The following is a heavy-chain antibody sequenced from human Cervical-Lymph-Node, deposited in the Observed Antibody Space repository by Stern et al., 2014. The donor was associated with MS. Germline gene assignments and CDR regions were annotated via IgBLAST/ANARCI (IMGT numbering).Heavy chain of an antibody. Sequence: QVQLQESGPGLVKPSETLSLTCAVSGDSISSYTHYWAWIRQPPGKGLEWIGSGYYSGATYNTPPLKSPCTITVDTPKNHSSLCLNSVTAADTAVYYCAKHACTGAACPFDLWGQGTLVTVSS. D-gene: IGHD2-8*02. CDR1: GDSISSYTHY. CDR3: AKHACTGAACPFDL. CDR2: GYYSGAT. V-gene: IGHV4-39*01. J-gene: IGHJ4*02.